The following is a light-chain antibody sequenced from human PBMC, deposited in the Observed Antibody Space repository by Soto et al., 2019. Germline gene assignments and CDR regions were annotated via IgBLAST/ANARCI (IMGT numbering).Light chain of an antibody. CDR3: QQYQNWPLT. Sequence: EIVMTQSPATLSVSPGEGATLSCRASQRVSSNFAWYQQKPGQAPRLLIYGASTRATGIPARFSGSGSGTEFTLSISSLQSEDVAVYDWQQYQNWPLTFGGGTKVEIK. V-gene: IGKV3-15*01. CDR2: GAS. CDR1: QRVSSN. J-gene: IGKJ4*01.